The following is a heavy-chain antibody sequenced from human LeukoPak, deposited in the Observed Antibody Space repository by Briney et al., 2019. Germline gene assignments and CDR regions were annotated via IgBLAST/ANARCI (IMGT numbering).Heavy chain of an antibody. CDR3: ERAQTRDRRIVSAVMRMSYFFDS. Sequence: ALESLSLTCGVYGGTFSGSFWTWIRQPPGRGLEWFGEINDSGITNYNPSLRSRVTVSIDTSKSQFSLHLNSATAADTAVYFCERAQTRDRRIVSAVMRMSYFFDSWGPGALVTVSS. CDR1: GGTFSGSF. CDR2: INDSGIT. V-gene: IGHV4-34*01. J-gene: IGHJ4*02. D-gene: IGHD5/OR15-5a*01.